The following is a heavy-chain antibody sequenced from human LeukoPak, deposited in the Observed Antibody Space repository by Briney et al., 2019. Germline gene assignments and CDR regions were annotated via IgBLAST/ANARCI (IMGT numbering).Heavy chain of an antibody. CDR1: GVSFSGYY. Sequence: SETLSLTCAVYGVSFSGYYWSWIRQPPGKGVEGIGEINHSGSINYNPSLKNRVTISVHTPKHQFYLKLSSVTAADTAVYYCARSSARAGYDFWSRYYPGAFHLWGQGPMVPVSS. D-gene: IGHD3-3*01. CDR3: ARSSARAGYDFWSRYYPGAFHL. V-gene: IGHV4-34*01. CDR2: INHSGSI. J-gene: IGHJ3*01.